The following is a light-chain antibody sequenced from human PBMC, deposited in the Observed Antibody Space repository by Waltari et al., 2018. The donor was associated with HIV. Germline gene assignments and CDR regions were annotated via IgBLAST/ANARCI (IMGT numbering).Light chain of an antibody. Sequence: QSALTQPASVSGSPGQSITISCTGTSSDVGGYNYVSWYQQHPGKAPKLMIYDVSKRPSGVSNRFSGSKSGNPASLTISGLQAEYEADYYCSSYTSSSTFVVFGGGTKLTVL. V-gene: IGLV2-14*01. CDR1: SSDVGGYNY. CDR2: DVS. CDR3: SSYTSSSTFVV. J-gene: IGLJ2*01.